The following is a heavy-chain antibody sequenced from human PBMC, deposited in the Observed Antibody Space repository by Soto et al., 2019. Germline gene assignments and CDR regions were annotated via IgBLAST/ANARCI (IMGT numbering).Heavy chain of an antibody. V-gene: IGHV4-38-2*02. CDR3: AREWFGDSSGYFTY. J-gene: IGHJ4*02. CDR2: IYCSGTT. Sequence: PSETLSLTCTVSGYSISGGYYWGWIRQPPRKRLEWIGSIYCSGTTNYNPSLKSRVTISVDTSKNQFSLKLSSVTATDTAVYYCAREWFGDSSGYFTYWCPGTLLTVS. CDR1: GYSISGGYY. D-gene: IGHD3-22*01.